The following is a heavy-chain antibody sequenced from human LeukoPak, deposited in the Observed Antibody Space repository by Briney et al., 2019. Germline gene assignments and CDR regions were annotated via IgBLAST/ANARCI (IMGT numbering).Heavy chain of an antibody. CDR1: GFTSDDYG. V-gene: IGHV3-20*04. CDR3: ARDSDYGDAPRRFDY. J-gene: IGHJ4*02. Sequence: PGGSLTLSCAPSGFTSDDYGMSWVRHAPGKGLEWVSGINWNGGSTGYADSVKGRFTISRDNANNSLYLQMNSLRAEDTALYYCARDSDYGDAPRRFDYCGQGDLVTVSS. CDR2: INWNGGST. D-gene: IGHD4-17*01.